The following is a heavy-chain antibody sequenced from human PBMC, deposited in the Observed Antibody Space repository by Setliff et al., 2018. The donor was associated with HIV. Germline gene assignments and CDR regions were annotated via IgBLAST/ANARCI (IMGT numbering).Heavy chain of an antibody. V-gene: IGHV4-59*12. Sequence: SETLSLTCTVSGGSISSYYWGWIRQPPGKGLEWIGEISHSGSTNYNPSLRSRVTMSVDKSNNQFSLKLSSVTAADTAVYYCARSYITGTNFDFWGQGTLVTVSS. CDR2: ISHSGST. D-gene: IGHD1-7*01. J-gene: IGHJ4*02. CDR3: ARSYITGTNFDF. CDR1: GGSISSYY.